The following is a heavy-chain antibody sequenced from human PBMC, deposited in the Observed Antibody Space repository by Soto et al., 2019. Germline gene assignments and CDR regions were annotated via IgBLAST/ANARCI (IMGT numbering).Heavy chain of an antibody. CDR2: ISAYNGNT. D-gene: IGHD6-19*01. CDR3: ARDVAVAGLDDYFDY. J-gene: IGHJ4*02. V-gene: IGHV1-18*01. Sequence: VSVKVSCKASGYTFTSYGISWVRQAPGQGLEWMGWISAYNGNTNYAQKLQGRVTMTTDTSTXXXXXDLXSLRSDDTAVYYCARDVAVAGLDDYFDYWGQGTLVTVSS. CDR1: GYTFTSYG.